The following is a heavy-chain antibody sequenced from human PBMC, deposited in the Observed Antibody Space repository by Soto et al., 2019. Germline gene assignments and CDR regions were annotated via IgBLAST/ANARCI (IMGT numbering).Heavy chain of an antibody. CDR1: GGSLNSSSHY. CDR3: ARGGSYVGFDS. V-gene: IGHV4-61*01. J-gene: IGHJ4*02. Sequence: QVQLQESGPGLVKPSETLSLTCTVSGGSLNSSSHYWSWIRQPPGEGLEWIGYIHYFGSTKYNPSLGSRVVISVDTSKNQFSLKVPSVTAADTAIYFCARGGSYVGFDSWGQGARVTVSS. D-gene: IGHD1-26*01. CDR2: IHYFGST.